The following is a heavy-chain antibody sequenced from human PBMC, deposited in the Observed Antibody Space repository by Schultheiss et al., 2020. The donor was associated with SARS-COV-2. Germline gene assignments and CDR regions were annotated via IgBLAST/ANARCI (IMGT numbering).Heavy chain of an antibody. V-gene: IGHV3-23*01. CDR1: GGSFSGYY. D-gene: IGHD3-16*01. CDR3: AKDEGYVWGSHFDY. CDR2: ISGSGGST. Sequence: LSLTCAVYGGSFSGYYWSWIRQPPGKGLEWVSAISGSGGSTYYADSVKGRFTISRDNSKNTLYLQMNSLRAEDTAVYYCAKDEGYVWGSHFDYWGQGTLVTVSS. J-gene: IGHJ4*02.